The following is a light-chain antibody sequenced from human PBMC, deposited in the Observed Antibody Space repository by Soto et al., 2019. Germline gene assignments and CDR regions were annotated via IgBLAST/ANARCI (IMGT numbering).Light chain of an antibody. J-gene: IGKJ3*01. CDR1: QGIRSA. CDR2: DAS. CDR3: QQFDDYPFT. Sequence: AIQLTQSPSSLSAYVGDSVSITCRASQGIRSAVAWYRQKPGRPPKLLIYDASSLEVGVPSRFSGSRSGTDFILTVSSLQPEDFATYYCQQFDDYPFTFGPGTKVDIK. V-gene: IGKV1D-13*01.